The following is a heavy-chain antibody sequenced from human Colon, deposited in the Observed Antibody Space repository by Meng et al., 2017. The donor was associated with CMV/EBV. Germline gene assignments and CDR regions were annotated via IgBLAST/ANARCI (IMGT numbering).Heavy chain of an antibody. CDR2: MYYSGST. CDR3: ARVKVYGSGIGRWFDP. D-gene: IGHD3-10*01. CDR1: SINSDGIY. V-gene: IGHV4-30-4*01. Sequence: SINSDGIYWVRHAPPPGKGLEWIRNMYYSGSTYSEPSLKSRVSVSVDTSKKEFSMQLNSVTAADTAVYYCARVKVYGSGIGRWFDPWGQGTLVTVSS. J-gene: IGHJ5*02.